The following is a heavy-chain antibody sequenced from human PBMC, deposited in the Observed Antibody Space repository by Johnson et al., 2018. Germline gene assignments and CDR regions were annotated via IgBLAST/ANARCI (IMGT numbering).Heavy chain of an antibody. CDR2: IRSKANSYAT. CDR1: GFTFSGSA. V-gene: IGHV3-73*01. CDR3: TRDAATLGPGSVSVVALWDYFYGMDV. J-gene: IGHJ6*02. Sequence: EVQLVESGGGLVQPGGSLKLSCAASGFTFSGSAMHWVRQASGKGLEWVGRIRSKANSYATAYAASVKGRFTISRDDSKNTAYLQRNSLKTEGTAVYYCTRDAATLGPGSVSVVALWDYFYGMDVWGQGTTVTVSS. D-gene: IGHD3-22*01.